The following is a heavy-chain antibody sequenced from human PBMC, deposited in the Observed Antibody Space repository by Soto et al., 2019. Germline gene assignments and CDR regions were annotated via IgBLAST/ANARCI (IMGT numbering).Heavy chain of an antibody. V-gene: IGHV5-51*01. D-gene: IGHD2-2*01. CDR2: IYPGDSDT. J-gene: IGHJ5*02. Sequence: GESKRVSCKGAGYNFTSYGSGWVRQKPGKGLEWMGIIYPGDSDTRYSPSFQGQVTISADKSISTAYLQWSSLKASDTAMYYCARYCSSTSCSRNGFDPWGQGTLVTVSS. CDR3: ARYCSSTSCSRNGFDP. CDR1: GYNFTSYG.